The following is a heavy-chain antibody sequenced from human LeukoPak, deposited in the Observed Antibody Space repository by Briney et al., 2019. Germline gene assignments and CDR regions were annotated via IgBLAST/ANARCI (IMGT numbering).Heavy chain of an antibody. CDR3: ARDGWFGELGP. D-gene: IGHD3-10*01. V-gene: IGHV4-61*02. CDR2: IYTSGST. J-gene: IGHJ5*02. CDR1: GGSISSSSYY. Sequence: PSETLSLTCTVSGGSISSSSYYWSWIRQPAGKGLEWIGRIYTSGSTNYNPSLKSRVTMSVDTSKNQFSLKLSSVTAADTAVYYCARDGWFGELGPWGQGTLVTVSS.